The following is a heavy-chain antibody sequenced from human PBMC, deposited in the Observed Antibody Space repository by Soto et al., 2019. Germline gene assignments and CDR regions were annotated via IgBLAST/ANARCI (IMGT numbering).Heavy chain of an antibody. Sequence: GGSLRLSCAASGFTFNNYAMSWVRQAPGKGLEWVSAISGSGGSTYYADSVKGRFSISRQNSKDTLYLQMNSLRVEDTAVYYCAKDPFRSGWALEWLSNWFDPWGQGALVTVSS. CDR2: ISGSGGST. CDR1: GFTFNNYA. J-gene: IGHJ5*02. CDR3: AKDPFRSGWALEWLSNWFDP. D-gene: IGHD3-3*01. V-gene: IGHV3-23*01.